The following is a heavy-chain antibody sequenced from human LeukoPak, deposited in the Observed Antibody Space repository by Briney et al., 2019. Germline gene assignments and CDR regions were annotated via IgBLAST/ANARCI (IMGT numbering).Heavy chain of an antibody. Sequence: SGTLSLTCAVSGGSISSSNWWSWVRQPPGKGLEWIGEIYHSGSTNYNPSLKSRVTISVDKSKNQFSLKLSSVTAADTAVYYCARVGRGDEGGAFDIWGQGTMVTVSS. J-gene: IGHJ3*02. D-gene: IGHD2-21*02. CDR2: IYHSGST. CDR3: ARVGRGDEGGAFDI. CDR1: GGSISSSNW. V-gene: IGHV4-4*02.